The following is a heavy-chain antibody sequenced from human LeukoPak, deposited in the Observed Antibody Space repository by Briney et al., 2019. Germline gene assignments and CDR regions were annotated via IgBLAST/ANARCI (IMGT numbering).Heavy chain of an antibody. V-gene: IGHV4-4*07. Sequence: SETLSLTCNVSGGSISSYYWSWIRQPAGKGLEWIGRINTSGTSNYNPSLRSRVTMSVDTSKNQFSLNLTSVTAADTAVYYCAREGGGPRWFDPWVQGTLVTVSS. CDR1: GGSISSYY. J-gene: IGHJ5*02. D-gene: IGHD6-25*01. CDR3: AREGGGPRWFDP. CDR2: INTSGTS.